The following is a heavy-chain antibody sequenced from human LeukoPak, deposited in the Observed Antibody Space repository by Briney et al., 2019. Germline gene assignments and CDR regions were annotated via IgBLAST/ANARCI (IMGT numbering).Heavy chain of an antibody. D-gene: IGHD6-19*01. J-gene: IGHJ4*02. CDR3: ARNIAVAVPY. CDR2: INHSGST. V-gene: IGHV4-4*02. CDR1: GGSISSRNW. Sequence: SGTLSLTCAVSGGSISSRNWWSWVRQPPGKGLEWIGEINHSGSTNYNPSLKSRVTISVDTSKNQFSLKLSSVTAADTAVYYCARNIAVAVPYWGQGTLVTVSS.